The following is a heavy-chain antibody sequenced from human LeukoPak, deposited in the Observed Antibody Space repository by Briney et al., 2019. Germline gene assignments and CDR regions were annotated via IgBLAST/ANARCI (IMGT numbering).Heavy chain of an antibody. CDR2: IYYSGST. CDR3: ARERVAVAGGYCFDY. D-gene: IGHD6-19*01. V-gene: IGHV4-59*01. Sequence: PSETLSLTCTVSGGSISSYYWSWIRQPPGKGLEWIGYIYYSGSTNYNPSLKSRVTISVDTSKNQFSLKLSSVTAADTAVYYCARERVAVAGGYCFDYWGQGTLVTVSS. J-gene: IGHJ4*02. CDR1: GGSISSYY.